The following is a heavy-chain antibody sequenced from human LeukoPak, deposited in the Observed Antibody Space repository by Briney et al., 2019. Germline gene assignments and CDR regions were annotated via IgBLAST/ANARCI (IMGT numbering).Heavy chain of an antibody. D-gene: IGHD2-2*01. CDR2: FDPEDGET. CDR1: GYTLTELS. J-gene: IGHJ6*03. V-gene: IGHV1-24*01. Sequence: GASVKVSCKVSGYTLTELSMHWVRQAPGKGLEWMGGFDPEDGETIFAQKFQGRVTMTEDTSTDTAYMELSSLRSEDTAVYYCATSGAVVPAASIYYYYYMDVWGKGTTVTVS. CDR3: ATSGAVVPAASIYYYYYMDV.